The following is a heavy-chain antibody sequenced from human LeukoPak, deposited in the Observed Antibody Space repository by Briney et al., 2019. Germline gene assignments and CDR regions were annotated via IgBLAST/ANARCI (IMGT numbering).Heavy chain of an antibody. V-gene: IGHV4-59*01. D-gene: IGHD6-25*01. J-gene: IGHJ3*02. Sequence: SETLSLTCTVSGGSISSYYWSWIRQPPGKGLEWIGYIYYSGSTNYNPSLKSRVTISVDTSKNQFSLKLSSVTAADTAVYYCAREPRRPFNAFDIWGQGTMVTVSS. CDR1: GGSISSYY. CDR3: AREPRRPFNAFDI. CDR2: IYYSGST.